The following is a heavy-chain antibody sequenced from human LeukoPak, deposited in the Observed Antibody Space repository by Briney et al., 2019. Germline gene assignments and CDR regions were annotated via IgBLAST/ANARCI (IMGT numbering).Heavy chain of an antibody. D-gene: IGHD4-17*01. CDR1: GFTFSNYR. V-gene: IGHV3-48*01. CDR3: ARDISSTVTTV. J-gene: IGHJ4*02. Sequence: GGSLRLSCVASGFTFSNYRMNWVRQAPGKGLEWVAYTSSGSTTKYYADSVKGRFTISRDNAKNSLYLQMNSLRAEDTAVYYCARDISSTVTTVWGQGTLVTVSS. CDR2: TSSGSTTK.